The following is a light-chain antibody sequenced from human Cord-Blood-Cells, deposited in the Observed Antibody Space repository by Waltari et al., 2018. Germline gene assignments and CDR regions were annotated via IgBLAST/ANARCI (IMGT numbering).Light chain of an antibody. V-gene: IGKV1-39*01. Sequence: EIQMNQSPSSLSASVGDRVTITCRASQSISSFLNWYQQKPGKAPKLLIYAASSLQSGVPSRFSGSGSGTDFTLTISSLQPEDFATYYCQQSYSIPFTFGPGTKVDIK. CDR2: AAS. CDR1: QSISSF. J-gene: IGKJ3*01. CDR3: QQSYSIPFT.